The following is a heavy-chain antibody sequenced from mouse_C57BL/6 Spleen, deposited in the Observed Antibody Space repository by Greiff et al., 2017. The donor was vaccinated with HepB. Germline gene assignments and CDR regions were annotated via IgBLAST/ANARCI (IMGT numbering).Heavy chain of an antibody. D-gene: IGHD4-1*01. CDR1: GYSITSGYY. Sequence: EVKLMESGPGLVKPSQSLSLTCSVTGYSITSGYYWNWIRQFPGNKLEWMGYISYDGSTNYNPSLKNRISITRDTSKNQFFLKLNSVTTEDTATYYCARGGLGAWFAYWGQGTLVTVSA. V-gene: IGHV3-6*01. CDR2: ISYDGST. J-gene: IGHJ3*01. CDR3: ARGGLGAWFAY.